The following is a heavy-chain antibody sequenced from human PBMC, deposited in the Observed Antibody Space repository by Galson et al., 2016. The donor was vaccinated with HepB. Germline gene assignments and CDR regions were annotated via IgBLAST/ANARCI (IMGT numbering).Heavy chain of an antibody. CDR2: ISSSSSYT. D-gene: IGHD3/OR15-3a*01. Sequence: SLRLSCAASGFTFSDDYMSWIRQAPGRGLEWVSFISSSSSYTKYADSVKGRFTVSRGNAKNSLYLQMNSLRVEDTAVYYCARGTWTREAWGQGTLVTVPS. CDR3: ARGTWTREA. V-gene: IGHV3-11*05. J-gene: IGHJ5*02. CDR1: GFTFSDDY.